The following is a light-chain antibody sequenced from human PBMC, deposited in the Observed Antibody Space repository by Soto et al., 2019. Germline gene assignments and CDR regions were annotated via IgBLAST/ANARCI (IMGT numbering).Light chain of an antibody. CDR3: QQAYSFPIT. CDR1: QGISNC. J-gene: IGKJ5*01. Sequence: DIQMPQSPSSVSASIGDRVTVTCRASQGISNCLAWYQQKPGKAPKFLISAASSLQSGVPSRFSGSGSGTDFTLTISSLQPEDFATYYCQQAYSFPITFGPGTRLEMK. V-gene: IGKV1-12*01. CDR2: AAS.